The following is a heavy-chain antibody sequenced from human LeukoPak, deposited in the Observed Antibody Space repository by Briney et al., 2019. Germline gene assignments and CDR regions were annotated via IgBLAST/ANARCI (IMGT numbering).Heavy chain of an antibody. CDR1: GFTFSNYA. CDR2: ISGSGERT. D-gene: IGHD1-26*01. J-gene: IGHJ4*02. CDR3: AKERSTGSPPPGY. Sequence: GGSLRLSCAASGFTFSNYAMSWVRHAPGKGLGWVSAISGSGERTNYPDSMRGRLTITRDNSKNTLYLQMDSRRVEDTAVYYCAKERSTGSPPPGYWGQGTLVTVSS. V-gene: IGHV3-23*01.